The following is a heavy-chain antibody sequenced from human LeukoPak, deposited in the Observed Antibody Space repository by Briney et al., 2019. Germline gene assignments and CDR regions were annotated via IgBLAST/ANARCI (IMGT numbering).Heavy chain of an antibody. V-gene: IGHV3-53*01. J-gene: IGHJ4*02. Sequence: GGSLRLSCAASGFTVSSIYMSWVRRAPGKGLEWVSVIYSGGSTYYADSVKGRFTISRDNSKNTLYLQMNSLRAEDTAVYYCASHLTTYGSGSYYSHVFGYWGQGTLVTVSS. D-gene: IGHD3-10*01. CDR3: ASHLTTYGSGSYYSHVFGY. CDR1: GFTVSSIY. CDR2: IYSGGST.